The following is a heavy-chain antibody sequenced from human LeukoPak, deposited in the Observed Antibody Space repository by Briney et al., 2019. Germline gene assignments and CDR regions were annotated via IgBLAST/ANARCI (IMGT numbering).Heavy chain of an antibody. CDR1: GFTFSSYG. Sequence: GGSLRLSCAASGFTFSSYGMSWVRRAPGKGLEWVSAISGSGGSTYYADSVKGRFTISRDDSKNTLYLQMNSLRAEDTAVYYCAKDTTSGWPNWFDPWGQGTLVTVSS. J-gene: IGHJ5*02. CDR3: AKDTTSGWPNWFDP. V-gene: IGHV3-23*01. CDR2: ISGSGGST. D-gene: IGHD6-19*01.